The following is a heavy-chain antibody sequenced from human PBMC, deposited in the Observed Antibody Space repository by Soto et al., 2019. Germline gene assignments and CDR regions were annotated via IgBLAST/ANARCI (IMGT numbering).Heavy chain of an antibody. D-gene: IGHD1-1*01. V-gene: IGHV3-30*18. CDR3: AKVATTTYGMDV. CDR1: GFTFSSYG. CDR2: ISYDGSNK. J-gene: IGHJ6*02. Sequence: QVQLVESGGGVVQPGRSLRLSCAASGFTFSSYGMHWVRQAPGKGLEWVAVISYDGSNKYYADSVKGRFTISRDNSKNTLYLQMNSLRAEDTAVYYCAKVATTTYGMDVWGQGTTVTVSS.